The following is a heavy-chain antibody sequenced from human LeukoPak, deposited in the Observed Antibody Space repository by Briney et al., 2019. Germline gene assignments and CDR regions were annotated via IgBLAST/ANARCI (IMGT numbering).Heavy chain of an antibody. Sequence: SETLSLTCAVSGYSISSGYYWGWIRQPPGKGLEWIGSIYHSGSTYYNPSLKSRVTMSVDTSKNQFSLKLSSVTAADTAVYYCARISRDGYSYWGQGTLVTVSS. CDR3: ARISRDGYSY. V-gene: IGHV4-38-2*01. CDR1: GYSISSGYY. CDR2: IYHSGST. J-gene: IGHJ4*02. D-gene: IGHD5-24*01.